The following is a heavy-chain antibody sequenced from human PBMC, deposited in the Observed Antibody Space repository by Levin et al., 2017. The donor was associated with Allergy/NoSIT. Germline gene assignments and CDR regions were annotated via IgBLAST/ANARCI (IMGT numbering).Heavy chain of an antibody. CDR2: IWYDGSNK. J-gene: IGHJ6*03. D-gene: IGHD3-10*01. Sequence: GESLKISCAASGFTFSSYGMHWVRQAPGKGLEWVAVIWYDGSNKYYADSVKGRFTISRDNSKNTLYLQMNSLRAEDTAVYYCARRGTMVRGVANTSHYYYYYMDVWGKGTTVTVSS. V-gene: IGHV3-33*01. CDR3: ARRGTMVRGVANTSHYYYYYMDV. CDR1: GFTFSSYG.